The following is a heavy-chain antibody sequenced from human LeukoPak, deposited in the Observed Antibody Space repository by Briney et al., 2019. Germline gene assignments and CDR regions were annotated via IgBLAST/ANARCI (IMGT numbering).Heavy chain of an antibody. CDR3: AKGRSKSSGYYY. CDR2: ISGSGGST. J-gene: IGHJ4*02. Sequence: GGSLRLSCAASGFTFSSYGMSWVRQAPGKGLEWVAAISGSGGSTYYADFVKGRFTISRDNSKNTLYLQMNSLRAEDTAVYYCAKGRSKSSGYYYWGQGTLVTVSS. V-gene: IGHV3-23*01. D-gene: IGHD3-22*01. CDR1: GFTFSSYG.